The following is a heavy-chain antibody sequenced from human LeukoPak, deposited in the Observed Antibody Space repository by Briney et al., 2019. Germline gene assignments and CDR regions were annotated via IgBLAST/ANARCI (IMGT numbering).Heavy chain of an antibody. CDR1: GDSISSRGYS. D-gene: IGHD6-13*01. V-gene: IGHV4-39*01. J-gene: IGHJ4*02. CDR2: TSYSGTT. Sequence: SETLSLFCTVSGDSISSRGYSWGWIRQPPGKGLEWIGSTSYSGTTYYHSSLKSRVIISVDTSKNQFSLRLSSVTAADTAVYYCARGAGASSWYYWGQGTLVTVPS. CDR3: ARGAGASSWYY.